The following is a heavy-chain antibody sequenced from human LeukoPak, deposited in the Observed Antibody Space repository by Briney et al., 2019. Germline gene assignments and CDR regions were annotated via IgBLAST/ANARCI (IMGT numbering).Heavy chain of an antibody. CDR2: NYYSGST. V-gene: IGHV4-59*01. J-gene: IGHJ4*02. CDR1: GGPISSYY. CDR3: ARVSDDSSGYYHY. D-gene: IGHD3-22*01. Sequence: TSETLSLTCTVSGGPISSYYWSWIRQPPGKGLEWIGYNYYSGSTNYNPSRKSRVAISVDTSKNQFSLKLSSVTAADTAVYYCARVSDDSSGYYHYWGQGTLVTVSS.